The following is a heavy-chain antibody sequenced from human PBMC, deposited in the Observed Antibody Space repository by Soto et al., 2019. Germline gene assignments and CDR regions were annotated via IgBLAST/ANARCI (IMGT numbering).Heavy chain of an antibody. CDR2: IYRGGGT. V-gene: IGHV3-53*01. CDR1: GLSVTADY. D-gene: IGHD1-1*01. J-gene: IGHJ3*02. CDR3: ARRDERETFNI. Sequence: EVKIVESGGGLIQPGGSLRLICAASGLSVTADYMTWVRQAPGKGLEWLSIIYRGGGTYYADSLKGRAIISRDGSRKIVILKMNSLTAEAAGLAYCARRDERETFNIWRRGTAVNFSS.